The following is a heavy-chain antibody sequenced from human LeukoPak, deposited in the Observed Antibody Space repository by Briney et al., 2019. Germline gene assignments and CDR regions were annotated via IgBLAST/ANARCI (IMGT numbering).Heavy chain of an antibody. D-gene: IGHD1-26*01. Sequence: GASVKVSCKASGYTFTNYGLNWVRQAPGRALEWMGWINAYNGNTNYAQKFQGRVTMTTDTSTSTAYMELRSLRSDDTAVYYCARAAWEGRLGGDYWGQGTLVTVSS. CDR2: INAYNGNT. CDR3: ARAAWEGRLGGDY. V-gene: IGHV1-18*01. J-gene: IGHJ4*02. CDR1: GYTFTNYG.